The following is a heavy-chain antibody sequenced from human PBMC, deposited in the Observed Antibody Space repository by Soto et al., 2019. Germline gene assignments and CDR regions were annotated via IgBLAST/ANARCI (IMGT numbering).Heavy chain of an antibody. V-gene: IGHV1-3*01. CDR2: INAGNGNT. D-gene: IGHD2-21*02. CDR1: GYTFTSYY. J-gene: IGHJ4*02. CDR3: ARSIVVVTALDY. Sequence: ASVKVSCKASGYTFTSYYMHWVRQAPGQRLEWMGWINAGNGNTKYSQKFQGRVTITRDTSASTAYMELSSLRSEDTAVYYCARSIVVVTALDYWGQGTLVSVSS.